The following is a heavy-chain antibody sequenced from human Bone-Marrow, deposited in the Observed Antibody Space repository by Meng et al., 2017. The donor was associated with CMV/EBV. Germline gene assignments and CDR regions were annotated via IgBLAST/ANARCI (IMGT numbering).Heavy chain of an antibody. CDR3: ARSNIVVVPAGTHAFDI. CDR2: ISAYNGNT. CDR1: GYTFTGYY. D-gene: IGHD2-2*01. J-gene: IGHJ3*02. V-gene: IGHV1-18*04. Sequence: ASVKVSCKASGYTFTGYYMHWVRQAPGQGLEWMGWISAYNGNTNYAQKLQGRVTMTTDTSTSTAYMELRSLRSDDTAVYYCARSNIVVVPAGTHAFDIWGQGTMVTVSS.